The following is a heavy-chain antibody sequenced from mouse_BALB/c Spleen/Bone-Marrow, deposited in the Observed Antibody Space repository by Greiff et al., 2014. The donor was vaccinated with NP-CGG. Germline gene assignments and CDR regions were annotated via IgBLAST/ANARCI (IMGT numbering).Heavy chain of an antibody. CDR2: IYPGDGST. J-gene: IGHJ4*01. D-gene: IGHD2-1*01. CDR3: ARSGNYRYAMDY. CDR1: GYTFTSYD. Sequence: SGPELVKPGALVKISCKASGYTFTSYDINWVKQRPGQGLEWIGWIYPGDGSTKYNEKFKGKATLTADKSSSTAYMQLSSLTSENSAVYFCARSGNYRYAMDYWGQGTSVTVSS. V-gene: IGHV1S33*01.